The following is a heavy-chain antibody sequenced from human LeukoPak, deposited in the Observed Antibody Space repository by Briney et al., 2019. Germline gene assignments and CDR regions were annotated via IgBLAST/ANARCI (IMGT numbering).Heavy chain of an antibody. CDR3: ARNDILTGPTYFDY. CDR2: IYTSGST. CDR1: GGSISSYY. D-gene: IGHD3-9*01. Sequence: SETLSLTCTVSGGSISSYYWSWIRQPAGKGLEWIGRIYTSGSTNYNPSLKSRVTMSVDTSKNQFSLKLSSVTAADTAVYYCARNDILTGPTYFDYWGQGTLVTVSS. V-gene: IGHV4-4*07. J-gene: IGHJ4*02.